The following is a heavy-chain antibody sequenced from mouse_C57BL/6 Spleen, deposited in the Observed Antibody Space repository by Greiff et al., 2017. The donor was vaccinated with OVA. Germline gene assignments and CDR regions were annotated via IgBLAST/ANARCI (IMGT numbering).Heavy chain of an antibody. V-gene: IGHV3-8*01. Sequence: EVKLMESGPGLAKPSQTLSLTCSVTGYSITSDYWNWIRKFPGNKLEYMGYISYSGSTYYNPSLKSRISITRDTSKNQYYLQLNSVTTEDTATYYCARSSYSNYGAMDYWGQGTSVTVSS. CDR2: ISYSGST. D-gene: IGHD2-5*01. J-gene: IGHJ4*01. CDR3: ARSSYSNYGAMDY. CDR1: GYSITSDY.